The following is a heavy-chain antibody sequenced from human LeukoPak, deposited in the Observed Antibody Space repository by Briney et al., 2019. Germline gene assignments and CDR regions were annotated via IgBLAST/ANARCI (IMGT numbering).Heavy chain of an antibody. J-gene: IGHJ6*02. D-gene: IGHD3-16*01. CDR1: GFTFDDYA. V-gene: IGHV3-9*01. CDR2: ISWNSGSI. Sequence: PGGSLRLSCAASGFTFDDYAMPWVRQAPGEGLEWVSGISWNSGSIGYADSVKGRFTISRDNAKNSLYLQMNSLRAEDTALYYCARFGESPYYYYYYGMDVWGQGTTVTVSS. CDR3: ARFGESPYYYYYYGMDV.